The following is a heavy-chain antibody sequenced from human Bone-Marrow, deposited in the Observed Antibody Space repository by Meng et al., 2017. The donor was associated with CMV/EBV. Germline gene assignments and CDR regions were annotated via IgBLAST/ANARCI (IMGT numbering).Heavy chain of an antibody. CDR1: GDSVSSNSAA. J-gene: IGHJ4*02. CDR2: TYYRSKWYN. CDR3: ARGVPLAETCDFWSGYRYYFDY. D-gene: IGHD3-3*01. V-gene: IGHV6-1*01. Sequence: SQTLSLTCAISGDSVSSNSAAWNWIRQSPSRGLEWLGRTYYRSKWYNDYAVSVKSRITINPDTSKNQFSLQLNSVTPEDTAVYYCARGVPLAETCDFWSGYRYYFDYWGQGTLVTVSS.